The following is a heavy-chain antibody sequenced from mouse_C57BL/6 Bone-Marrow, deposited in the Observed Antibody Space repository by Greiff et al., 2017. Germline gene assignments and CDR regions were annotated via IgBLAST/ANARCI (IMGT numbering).Heavy chain of an antibody. V-gene: IGHV1-50*01. CDR2: IDPSDSYT. CDR1: GYTFTSYW. CDR3: ASIYYDYDYAMDD. J-gene: IGHJ4*01. D-gene: IGHD2-4*01. Sequence: QVQLQQPGAELVKPGASVKLSCKASGYTFTSYWMQWVKQRPGQGLEWIGEIDPSDSYTNYNQKFKGKATLTVDTSSSTAYMQLSSLTSEDSAVYYCASIYYDYDYAMDDWGQGTSVTVSP.